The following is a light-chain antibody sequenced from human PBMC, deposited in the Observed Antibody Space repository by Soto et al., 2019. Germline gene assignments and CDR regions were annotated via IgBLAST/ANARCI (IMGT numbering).Light chain of an antibody. J-gene: IGLJ2*01. CDR3: RPNKNNHSPHGV. V-gene: IGLV2-14*01. Sequence: QSALTQPASVSGSLGQSITISCTGTSSDVGGYNYVSWYQHHPGKAPKLMIYEVSNRPSGVSNRFSGSKSGNTASLTISGPQGGEEGDYYLRPNKNNHSPHGVFRGG. CDR1: SSDVGGYNY. CDR2: EVS.